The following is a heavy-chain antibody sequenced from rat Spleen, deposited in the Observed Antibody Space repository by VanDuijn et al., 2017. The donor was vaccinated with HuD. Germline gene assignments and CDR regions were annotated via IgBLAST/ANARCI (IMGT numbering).Heavy chain of an antibody. CDR2: ITNTGGST. CDR3: TREDYGYDY. D-gene: IGHD1-7*01. V-gene: IGHV5-27*01. CDR1: GFTFSNYY. Sequence: EVQLVESGGGLVQPGRSLKLSCAASGFTFSNYYMAWVRQAPKKGLEWVASITNTGGSTYYPDSVKGRFTISRDNANSTLYLQMNSLRSEDTATYYCTREDYGYDYWGQGVMVTVSS. J-gene: IGHJ2*01.